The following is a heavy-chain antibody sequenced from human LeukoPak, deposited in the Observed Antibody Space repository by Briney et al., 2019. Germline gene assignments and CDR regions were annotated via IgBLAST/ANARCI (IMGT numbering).Heavy chain of an antibody. Sequence: PGGSLRLSCAASGFTFSNSAMSWVRQAPGKGLEWVSTLSGCGITTYYADSVKGRFTISRDNSKNTLYLQMNSLKSEDTALYFCAQDGRAVAGTLLENWGQGTLATVSS. CDR2: LSGCGITT. CDR1: GFTFSNSA. CDR3: AQDGRAVAGTLLEN. J-gene: IGHJ4*02. V-gene: IGHV3-23*01. D-gene: IGHD6-19*01.